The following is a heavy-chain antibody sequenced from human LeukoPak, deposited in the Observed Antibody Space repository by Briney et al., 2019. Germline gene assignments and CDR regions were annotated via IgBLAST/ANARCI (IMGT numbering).Heavy chain of an antibody. V-gene: IGHV4-59*08. J-gene: IGHJ4*02. Sequence: SETLSLTCTVSGGSISSYYWSWIRRPPGMGLEWIVSDHYSGSTNYNPSLKSRVTISVDTSKNQFSLKLSSVTAADTAVYYCVRLISGWYYFDNWGQGTLVTVSS. CDR3: VRLISGWYYFDN. CDR2: DHYSGST. D-gene: IGHD6-19*01. CDR1: GGSISSYY.